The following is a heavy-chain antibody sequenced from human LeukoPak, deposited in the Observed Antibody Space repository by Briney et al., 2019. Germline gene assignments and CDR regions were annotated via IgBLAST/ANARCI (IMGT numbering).Heavy chain of an antibody. Sequence: PGGSLRLSCAASGFTFSSYWMSWVRQAPGEGLEWVANIKQDGSEKYYVDSVKGRFTISRDNAKNSLYLQMNSLRAEDTAVYYCARERGLFLYYFDYWGQGTLVTVSS. J-gene: IGHJ4*02. D-gene: IGHD3-16*01. CDR3: ARERGLFLYYFDY. CDR1: GFTFSSYW. V-gene: IGHV3-7*01. CDR2: IKQDGSEK.